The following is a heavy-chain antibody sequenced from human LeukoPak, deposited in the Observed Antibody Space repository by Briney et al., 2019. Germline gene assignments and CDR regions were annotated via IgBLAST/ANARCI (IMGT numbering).Heavy chain of an antibody. CDR3: ARRENRAHCSSTTPCYYYYGMDV. V-gene: IGHV4-34*01. CDR1: GGSFSGYY. Sequence: SETLSLTCAVYGGSFSGYYWSWIRQPPGKGLEWIGEINHSGSTNYNPSLKSRVTISVDTSKNQFSLKLSSVTAADTAVHYCARRENRAHCSSTTPCYYYYGMDVWGQGTTVTVSS. J-gene: IGHJ6*02. CDR2: INHSGST. D-gene: IGHD2-2*01.